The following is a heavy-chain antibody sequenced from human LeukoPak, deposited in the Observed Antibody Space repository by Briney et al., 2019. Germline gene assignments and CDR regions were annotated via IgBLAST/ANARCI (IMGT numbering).Heavy chain of an antibody. CDR3: ARHASISGARDY. D-gene: IGHD3-10*01. CDR1: GGSISSSSYY. Sequence: SETLSLTCAVSGGSISSSSYYWGWIRQPPGKGLEWIGEINHSGSTNYNPSLKSRVTISVDTSRNQFSLKLSSVTAADTAVYYCARHASISGARDYWGQGTLVTVSS. J-gene: IGHJ4*02. CDR2: INHSGST. V-gene: IGHV4-39*01.